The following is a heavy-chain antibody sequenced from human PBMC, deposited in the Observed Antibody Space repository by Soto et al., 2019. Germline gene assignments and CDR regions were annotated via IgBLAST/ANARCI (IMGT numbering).Heavy chain of an antibody. CDR1: GGSISSSSYY. CDR3: ARPQLGYFDY. Sequence: QLQLQESGPGLVKPSETLSLTCTVSGGSISSSSYYWGWIRQPPGKGLEWIGSIYYSGSTYYNPSLKSRVTISVDTSKNQFPLKLSSVTAADTAVYYCARPQLGYFDYWGQGTLVTVSS. V-gene: IGHV4-39*01. D-gene: IGHD6-13*01. CDR2: IYYSGST. J-gene: IGHJ4*02.